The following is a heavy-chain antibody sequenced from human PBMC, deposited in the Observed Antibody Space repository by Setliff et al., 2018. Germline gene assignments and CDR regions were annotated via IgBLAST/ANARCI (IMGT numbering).Heavy chain of an antibody. J-gene: IGHJ3*02. CDR3: VRGLEEAYLSYDVFDI. D-gene: IGHD3-16*01. CDR2: SRYAENYQ. Sequence: GGSLRLSCAASGFHFSSHAIHWVRQAPGKGLEWVAVSRYAENYQYYADSVKGRFTISRDNSENTLYLQMNSLRPDDTAVYYCVRGLEEAYLSYDVFDIWGQGTMVTVSS. CDR1: GFHFSSHA. V-gene: IGHV3-30-3*01.